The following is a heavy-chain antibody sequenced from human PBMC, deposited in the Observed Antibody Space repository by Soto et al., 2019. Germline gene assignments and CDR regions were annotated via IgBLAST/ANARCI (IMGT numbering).Heavy chain of an antibody. J-gene: IGHJ4*02. CDR1: GYSFTSYW. V-gene: IGHV5-51*01. Sequence: GESLKISCKGSGYSFTSYWIGWVRQMPGKGLEWMGIIYPGDSDTRYSPSFQGQVTISADKSISTAYLQWSSLKASDTAMYYCATSYYYGSGSHYNRFDYWGQGTLVTVSS. CDR3: ATSYYYGSGSHYNRFDY. D-gene: IGHD3-10*01. CDR2: IYPGDSDT.